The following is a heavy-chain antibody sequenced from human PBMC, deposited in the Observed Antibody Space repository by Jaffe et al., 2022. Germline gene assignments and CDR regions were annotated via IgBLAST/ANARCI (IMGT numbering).Heavy chain of an antibody. CDR2: ISAYNGNT. D-gene: IGHD3-3*01. J-gene: IGHJ4*02. CDR3: ARTSMDYDFWSGYSLVGRTNYFDY. V-gene: IGHV1-18*01. Sequence: QVQLVQSGAEVKKPGASVKVSCKASGYTFTTYGISWVRQAPGQGLEWMGWISAYNGNTNYAQKLQGRVTMTTDTSTSTAYMELRSLRSDDTAVYYCARTSMDYDFWSGYSLVGRTNYFDYWGQGTLVTVSS. CDR1: GYTFTTYG.